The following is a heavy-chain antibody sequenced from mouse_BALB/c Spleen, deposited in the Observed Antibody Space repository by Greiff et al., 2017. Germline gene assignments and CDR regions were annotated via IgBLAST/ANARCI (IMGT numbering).Heavy chain of an antibody. V-gene: IGHV3-8*02. CDR3: ARHYYGSSYDYFDY. Sequence: EVQVVESGPSLVKPSQTLSLTCSVTGDSITSGYWNWIRKFPGNKLEYMGYISYSGSTYYNPSLKSRISITRDTSKNQYYLQLNSVTTEDTATYYCARHYYGSSYDYFDYWGQGTTLTVSA. D-gene: IGHD1-1*01. CDR1: GDSITSGY. J-gene: IGHJ2*01. CDR2: ISYSGST.